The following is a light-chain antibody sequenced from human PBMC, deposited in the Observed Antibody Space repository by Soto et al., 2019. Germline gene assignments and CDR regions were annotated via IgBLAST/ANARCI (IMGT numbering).Light chain of an antibody. Sequence: IVLTQSPGTLSLSPGERATLSCWASQSVSGNNLVWYQQKPGQAPRLLIHGASNRATGIPDRISGSGSGTDFTLTISRLEPEDFAVYYCQQYGNTLWTFGQGTKVEIK. CDR2: GAS. CDR1: QSVSGNN. V-gene: IGKV3-20*01. CDR3: QQYGNTLWT. J-gene: IGKJ1*01.